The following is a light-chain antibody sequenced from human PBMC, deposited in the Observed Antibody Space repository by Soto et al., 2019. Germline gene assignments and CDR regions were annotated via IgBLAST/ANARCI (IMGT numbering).Light chain of an antibody. CDR1: SSDVGSYNL. CDR2: EVS. Sequence: QSALTQPASVAGSPGQSITISCTGASSDVGSYNLVSWYQQHPGKAPKLMFYEVSQRPSGVSNRFSGSKSGNTASLTISGLQAEDEADYYCCSYAGSGLGVFGGGTKLTVL. J-gene: IGLJ2*01. V-gene: IGLV2-23*02. CDR3: CSYAGSGLGV.